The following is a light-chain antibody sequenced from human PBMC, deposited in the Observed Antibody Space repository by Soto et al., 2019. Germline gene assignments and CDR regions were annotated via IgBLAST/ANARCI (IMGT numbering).Light chain of an antibody. CDR3: QQYNSYSHT. J-gene: IGKJ2*01. CDR1: QSISNW. CDR2: KAS. Sequence: DIQMTQSPSTLSASVGDRVTITCRASQSISNWLAWYQQKPGKAPKLLIYKASSLESGVPSRFSGSGSGTEFTLTISSLQPDDFATYYCQQYNSYSHTFGQGTKVDIK. V-gene: IGKV1-5*03.